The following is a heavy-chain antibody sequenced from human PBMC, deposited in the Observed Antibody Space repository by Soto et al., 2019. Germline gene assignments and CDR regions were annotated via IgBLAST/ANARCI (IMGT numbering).Heavy chain of an antibody. V-gene: IGHV3-48*01. D-gene: IGHD6-13*01. CDR3: ARGRIAAAGPYFDY. CDR1: GFTFSSYS. J-gene: IGHJ4*02. CDR2: ISSSSTL. Sequence: GGSLRLSCAASGFTFSSYSMNWVRQAPGKGLEWVSYISSSSTLYYADSVKGRFTISRDNAKNSLYLQMNSLRAEDTAVYYCARGRIAAAGPYFDYWGQGTLVTVSS.